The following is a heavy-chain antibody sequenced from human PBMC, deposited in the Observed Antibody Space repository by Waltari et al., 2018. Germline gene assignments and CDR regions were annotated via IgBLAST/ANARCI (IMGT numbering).Heavy chain of an antibody. CDR1: GGSISSHY. Sequence: QVQLQESGPGLVKPSETLSLTCTVSGGSISSHYWSWIRQPPGKGLEWIGYIYYSGSTTYNPSLKSRVTISVDTSKNQFSLKLSSVTAADTAVYYCARAPQYYYDSSGYLWYFDYWGQGTLVTVSS. V-gene: IGHV4-59*11. J-gene: IGHJ4*02. CDR3: ARAPQYYYDSSGYLWYFDY. D-gene: IGHD3-22*01. CDR2: IYYSGST.